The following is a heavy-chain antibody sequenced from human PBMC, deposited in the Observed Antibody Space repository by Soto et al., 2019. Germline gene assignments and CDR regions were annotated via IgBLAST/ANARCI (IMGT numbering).Heavy chain of an antibody. Sequence: QVQLVESGGGVVQPGRSLRLSCAASGFTFSNYGMHWVRQAPGKGLEWVAVISYDGSNKYYADSVKGRFTISRDNSKNTLYLQMNSLRAEDTAVYYCAKGIHVNSPYGMDVWGQGTTVTVSS. D-gene: IGHD3-16*01. J-gene: IGHJ6*02. CDR2: ISYDGSNK. CDR3: AKGIHVNSPYGMDV. V-gene: IGHV3-30*18. CDR1: GFTFSNYG.